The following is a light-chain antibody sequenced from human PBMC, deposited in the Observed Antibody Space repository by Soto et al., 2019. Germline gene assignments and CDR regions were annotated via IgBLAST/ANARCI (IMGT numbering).Light chain of an antibody. CDR2: GNS. Sequence: DIQMTQSPSTLSASVGDGATISCRASQSIGSRLAWYQQKPGKAPKLLIYGNSRLQSGVPSRYSSTVSGTEFTLSTSSLQPYDFAIYYCLQYKSFAGTVGQGTRLEIK. CDR3: LQYKSFAGT. V-gene: IGKV1-5*01. CDR1: QSIGSR. J-gene: IGKJ5*01.